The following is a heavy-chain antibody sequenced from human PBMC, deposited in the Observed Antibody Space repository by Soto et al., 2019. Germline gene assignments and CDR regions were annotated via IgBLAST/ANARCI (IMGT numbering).Heavy chain of an antibody. J-gene: IGHJ4*02. D-gene: IGHD6-19*01. V-gene: IGHV3-23*01. CDR3: ARRQFFSLDS. Sequence: PGGSLRLSCVAPGFTFSNYVMSWVRQAPGKGLECVAAIAGNGGILYYTDSVKGRFSISRDSSKNTLHLQMNSLRAEDTAVYYCARRQFFSLDSWGQRILVT. CDR2: IAGNGGIL. CDR1: GFTFSNYV.